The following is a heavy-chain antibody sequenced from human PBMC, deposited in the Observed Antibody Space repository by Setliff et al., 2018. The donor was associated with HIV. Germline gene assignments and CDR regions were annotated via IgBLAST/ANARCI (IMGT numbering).Heavy chain of an antibody. J-gene: IGHJ4*02. V-gene: IGHV4-59*11. CDR2: IDYTGSA. D-gene: IGHD3-3*01. CDR1: GGSINDQY. Sequence: TLSLTCTVPGGSINDQYFSWIRQPPGKGLEWIGSIDYTGSAKHNPSLNSRGTILLDTSKNELSLRLTSVTAADTAVYYCARDQSDWFYWGQGTLVTVSS. CDR3: ARDQSDWFY.